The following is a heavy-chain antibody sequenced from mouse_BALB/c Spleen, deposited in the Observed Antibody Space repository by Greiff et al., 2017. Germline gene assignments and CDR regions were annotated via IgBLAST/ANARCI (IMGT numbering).Heavy chain of an antibody. CDR1: GFTFSDYY. V-gene: IGHV5-4*02. J-gene: IGHJ4*01. CDR2: ISDGGSYT. CDR3: ANGYYNYAMDY. Sequence: EVQGVESGGGSVKPGGSLKLSCAASGFTFSDYYMYWVRETPEKRLEWVATISDGGSYTYYPDSVKGRFPISRDNAKNNLYLQMSSLNSEDTAMYYCANGYYNYAMDYWGQGTSVTVSS. D-gene: IGHD2-3*01.